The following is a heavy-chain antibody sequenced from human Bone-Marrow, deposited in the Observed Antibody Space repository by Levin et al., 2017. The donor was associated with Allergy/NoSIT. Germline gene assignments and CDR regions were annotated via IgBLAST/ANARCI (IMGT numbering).Heavy chain of an antibody. J-gene: IGHJ5*02. D-gene: IGHD3-22*01. Sequence: GGSLRLSCAASGFTFSTYNVKWVRQAPGKGLEWVSALGSGGQTYYADSVRGRCTISRDSAKKSVFLQMNSLRAEDTAVYYCARYYKDNSAWLTDRWGQGTLVIVSS. CDR3: ARYYKDNSAWLTDR. CDR1: GFTFSTYN. V-gene: IGHV3-69-1*01. CDR2: LGSGGQT.